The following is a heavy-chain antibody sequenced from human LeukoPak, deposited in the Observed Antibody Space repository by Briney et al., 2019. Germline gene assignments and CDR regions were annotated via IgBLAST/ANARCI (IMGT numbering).Heavy chain of an antibody. J-gene: IGHJ4*02. V-gene: IGHV4-39*07. CDR1: GDSISSSSSY. CDR3: ARRGSSWFRPPDY. CDR2: IFYIGNT. Sequence: KPSETLSLTCTVSGDSISSSSSYWGWIRQPPGKGPEWIGSIFYIGNTFYSPSLKSRVTISVDTSISTAYLQWSSLKASDTAMYYCARRGSSWFRPPDYWGQGTLVTVSS. D-gene: IGHD6-13*01.